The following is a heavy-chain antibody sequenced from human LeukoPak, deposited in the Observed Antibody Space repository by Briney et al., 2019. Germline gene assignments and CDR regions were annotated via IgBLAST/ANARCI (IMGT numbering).Heavy chain of an antibody. D-gene: IGHD3-3*01. Sequence: SQTLSLTCTVSGGSISSGGYYWSWIRQHPGKGLEWIGYMYYSGSTYYNPSLKSRAIISVDTSKNQFSLKLTSVTAADTAVYYCARCWSSHVEYYYYMDVCGKETTVTVSS. V-gene: IGHV4-31*03. CDR1: GGSISSGGYY. J-gene: IGHJ6*03. CDR2: MYYSGST. CDR3: ARCWSSHVEYYYYMDV.